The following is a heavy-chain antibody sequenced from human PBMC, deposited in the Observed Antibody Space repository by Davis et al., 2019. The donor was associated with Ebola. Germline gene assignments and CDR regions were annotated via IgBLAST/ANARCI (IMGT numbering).Heavy chain of an antibody. J-gene: IGHJ4*02. Sequence: MPSETLSLTCTVSGGSVSSGSYYWSWIRQPPGKGLEWIGYIYYSGSTNYNPSLKSRVTISVDTSKNQFSLKLSSVTAADTAVYYCARGPTTSGLDYWGQGTLVTVSS. V-gene: IGHV4-61*01. CDR2: IYYSGST. CDR1: GGSVSSGSYY. D-gene: IGHD1-7*01. CDR3: ARGPTTSGLDY.